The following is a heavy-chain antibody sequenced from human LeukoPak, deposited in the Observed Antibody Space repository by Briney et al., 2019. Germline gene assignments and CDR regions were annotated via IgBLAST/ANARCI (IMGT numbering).Heavy chain of an antibody. CDR2: ISGDGGST. J-gene: IGHJ4*02. D-gene: IGHD1-26*01. Sequence: GGSLRLSCAASGFTFDDYAMHWVRQPPGKGLERVSLISGDGGSTYYADSVKGRFTISRDNSKNSLYLQMNSLRTEDTALYYCAKVFSGNYGLPDYWGQGTLVTVSS. CDR1: GFTFDDYA. V-gene: IGHV3-43*02. CDR3: AKVFSGNYGLPDY.